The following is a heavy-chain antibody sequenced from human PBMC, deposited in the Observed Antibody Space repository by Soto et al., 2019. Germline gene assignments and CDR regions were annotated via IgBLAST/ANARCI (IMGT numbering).Heavy chain of an antibody. CDR3: AREVLAVAGYYYCGMDV. D-gene: IGHD6-19*01. V-gene: IGHV6-1*01. J-gene: IGHJ6*02. CDR1: GDSVSSNSAA. CDR2: TYYRSKWYN. Sequence: PSQTLSLTCAISGDSVSSNSAAWNWIRQSPSRGLEWLGRTYYRSKWYNDYAVSVESRITINPDTSKNQFSLQLNSVTPEDTAVYHCAREVLAVAGYYYCGMDVWGQGTTVTVSS.